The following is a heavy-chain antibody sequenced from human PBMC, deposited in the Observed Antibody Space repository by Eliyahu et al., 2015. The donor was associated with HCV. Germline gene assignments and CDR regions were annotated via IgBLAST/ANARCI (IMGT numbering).Heavy chain of an antibody. CDR3: ARSYYDILTGYYQSGYFDY. CDR2: IYYSGST. J-gene: IGHJ4*02. V-gene: IGHV4-61*01. Sequence: QVQLQESRPGLVKPSETLSLTCTVSGGSVSRDYYYWSWIRQPPGKGLEWIGYIYYSGSTNYNPSLKSRVTISVDTSNNQFSLKLSSVTAADTAVYYCARSYYDILTGYYQSGYFDYWGQGTLVTVSS. D-gene: IGHD3-9*01. CDR1: GGSVSRDYYY.